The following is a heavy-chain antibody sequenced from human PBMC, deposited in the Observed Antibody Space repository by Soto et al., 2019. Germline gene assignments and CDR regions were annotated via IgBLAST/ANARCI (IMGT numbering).Heavy chain of an antibody. CDR2: IYYSGST. CDR3: AGTSLDYGDYYFDY. J-gene: IGHJ4*02. D-gene: IGHD4-17*01. Sequence: TLSLTCTVSGGSISSYYWSWIRQPPGKGLEWIGYIYYSGSTNYSPSLKSRVTISVDTSKNQFSLKLSSVTAADTAVYYCAGTSLDYGDYYFDYWGQETLVTVSS. V-gene: IGHV4-59*08. CDR1: GGSISSYY.